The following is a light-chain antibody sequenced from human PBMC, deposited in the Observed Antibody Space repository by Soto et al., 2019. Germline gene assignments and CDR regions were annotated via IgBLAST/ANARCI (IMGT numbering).Light chain of an antibody. CDR1: QSISSW. V-gene: IGKV1-5*01. CDR2: DGS. Sequence: DIQMTQSPSALSASVGDRVTITCRASQSISSWLAWYQQKPGKAPRLLIYDGSHLERGVPSRFSGSGSGTEFTLTISDLQPDDPATYYCQQYNNFWTFGPGTKVEI. CDR3: QQYNNFWT. J-gene: IGKJ1*01.